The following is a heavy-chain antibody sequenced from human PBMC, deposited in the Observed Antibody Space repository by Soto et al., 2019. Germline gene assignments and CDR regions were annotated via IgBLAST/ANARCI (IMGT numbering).Heavy chain of an antibody. CDR2: IYYSGST. CDR1: GGSISSGGYY. CDR3: ARGFWTGTILAPFDY. J-gene: IGHJ4*02. D-gene: IGHD1-7*01. V-gene: IGHV4-31*03. Sequence: PSETLSLTCTVSGGSISSGGYYWSWIRQHPGKGLEWIGYIYYSGSTYYNPSLKSRVTISVDTSKNQFSLKLSSVTAADTAVYYCARGFWTGTILAPFDYWGQGTLVTVSS.